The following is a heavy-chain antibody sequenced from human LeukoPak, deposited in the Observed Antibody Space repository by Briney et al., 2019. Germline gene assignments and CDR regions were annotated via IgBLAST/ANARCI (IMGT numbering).Heavy chain of an antibody. J-gene: IGHJ3*02. V-gene: IGHV3-33*08. D-gene: IGHD3-22*01. Sequence: AGGSLRLSCAASGFTFSSYSMNWVRQAPGKGLEWVAVIWYDGSNKYYADSVKGRFTISRDNSKNTLYLQMNSLRAEDTAVYYCARDSRYYYDSSGYYVDAFDIWGQGTMVTVSS. CDR1: GFTFSSYS. CDR2: IWYDGSNK. CDR3: ARDSRYYYDSSGYYVDAFDI.